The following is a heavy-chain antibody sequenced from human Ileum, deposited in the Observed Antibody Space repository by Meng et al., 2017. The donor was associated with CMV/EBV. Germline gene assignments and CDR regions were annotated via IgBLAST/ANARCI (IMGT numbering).Heavy chain of an antibody. CDR3: ARDSSGYVFDY. V-gene: IGHV3-7*01. D-gene: IGHD3-22*01. CDR2: IKYDGSET. J-gene: IGHJ4*02. Sequence: GESLKISCAASGFPFNNYWMSWVRQAPGKWLEWVANIKYDGSETYYVDFVKGRFTISRDNAKNSLYLQMDSLRAEDTAVYYCARDSSGYVFDYWGQGTLVTGAS. CDR1: GFPFNNYW.